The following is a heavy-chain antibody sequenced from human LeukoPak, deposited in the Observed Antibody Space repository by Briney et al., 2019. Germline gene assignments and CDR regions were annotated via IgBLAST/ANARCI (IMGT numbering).Heavy chain of an antibody. CDR2: NRVNNAHP. V-gene: IGHV1-18*01. Sequence: ASAKVSCKASGYTFSNFGINWVRQPPGQGLEWMGGNRVNNAHPTSGQTFQGRFNVTTDSSTNTAYMELRNLRLDDTAVYYCARESRDVETEGFDYWGQGTLVTVSS. D-gene: IGHD5-24*01. CDR1: GYTFSNFG. CDR3: ARESRDVETEGFDY. J-gene: IGHJ4*02.